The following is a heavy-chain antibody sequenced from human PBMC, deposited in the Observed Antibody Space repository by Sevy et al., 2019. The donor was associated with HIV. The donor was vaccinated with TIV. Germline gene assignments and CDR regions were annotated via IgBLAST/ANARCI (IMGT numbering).Heavy chain of an antibody. CDR3: TRGLATADTPEYYFDY. CDR1: GFTFDDYA. V-gene: IGHV3-49*03. Sequence: GGSLRLSCTTSGFTFDDYAMSWFRQAPGKGLEWVAFITRNSYEAYGGTTDYGASVKGRFIISRDDSKSIAYLQMNSLKIEDTAVYYCTRGLATADTPEYYFDYWGQGTLVTVFS. J-gene: IGHJ4*02. CDR2: ITRNSYEAYGGTT. D-gene: IGHD5-12*01.